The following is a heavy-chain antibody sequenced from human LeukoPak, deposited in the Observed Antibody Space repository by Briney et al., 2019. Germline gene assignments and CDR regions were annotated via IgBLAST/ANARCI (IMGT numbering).Heavy chain of an antibody. CDR2: INHSGST. CDR1: GGSFSGYY. D-gene: IGHD3-16*02. CDR3: ASLVRLGELSLTNWFDP. J-gene: IGHJ5*02. V-gene: IGHV4-34*01. Sequence: SETLSLTCAVYGGSFSGYYWSWIRQPPGKGLEWIGEINHSGSTNYNPSLKSRVTISVDTSKNQFSLKLSSVTAADTAVYYCASLVRLGELSLTNWFDPWGQGTVVTVSS.